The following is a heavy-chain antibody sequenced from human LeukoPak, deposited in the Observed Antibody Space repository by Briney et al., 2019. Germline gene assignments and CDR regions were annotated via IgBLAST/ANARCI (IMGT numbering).Heavy chain of an antibody. V-gene: IGHV4-34*01. CDR1: GGSFSGYY. D-gene: IGHD5-18*01. J-gene: IGHJ6*02. CDR2: INHSGST. CDR3: ARVPAMAYYYYYGMDV. Sequence: KPSETLSLTCAVYGGSFSGYYWSWIRQPPGKGLEWIGEINHSGSTNYNPSLKSRVTISVDTSKNQFSLKLSSVTAADTAVYYCARVPAMAYYYYYGMDVWGQGTTVTVSS.